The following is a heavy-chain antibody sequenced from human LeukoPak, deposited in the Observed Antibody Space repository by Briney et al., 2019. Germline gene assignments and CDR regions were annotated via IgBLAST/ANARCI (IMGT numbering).Heavy chain of an antibody. CDR2: IYSNGNT. CDR3: ARSATVTTGYFDY. J-gene: IGHJ4*02. Sequence: PSETLSLTCSVSGGSISSSGHYWGWIRQSPEKGLDWIGSIYSNGNTYYNPSVKSRVTISVDTSKNQFSLKSTSVTAAETAVYYCARSATVTTGYFDYWGQGALVTVSS. V-gene: IGHV4-39*07. CDR1: GGSISSSGHY. D-gene: IGHD4-17*01.